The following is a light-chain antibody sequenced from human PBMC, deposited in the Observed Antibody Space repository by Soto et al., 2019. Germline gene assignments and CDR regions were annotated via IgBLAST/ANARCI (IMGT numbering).Light chain of an antibody. CDR2: AAS. Sequence: IQLTQSPSSLSASVGDRVTITCRASQGISSYLAWYQQKPGKAPKLLIYAASSLQSGVPSRFSGGGSGTDFTLTISSLQSEDFAVYYCQQYNSWPLTFGGGTKVDIK. CDR1: QGISSY. V-gene: IGKV1-9*01. CDR3: QQYNSWPLT. J-gene: IGKJ4*01.